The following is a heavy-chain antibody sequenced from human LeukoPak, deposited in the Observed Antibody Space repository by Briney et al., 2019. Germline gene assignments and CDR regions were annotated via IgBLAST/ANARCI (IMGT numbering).Heavy chain of an antibody. Sequence: ASVKVSCKASGYTFTSYGISWVRQAPGQGLEWMGWISAYNGNTNYAQKLQGRVTMTTDTSASTAYMELSSLRPEDTAVYYCARQISQHGSGWYYFGYWGQGTLVTVSS. CDR1: GYTFTSYG. V-gene: IGHV1-18*01. J-gene: IGHJ4*02. CDR2: ISAYNGNT. CDR3: ARQISQHGSGWYYFGY. D-gene: IGHD6-19*01.